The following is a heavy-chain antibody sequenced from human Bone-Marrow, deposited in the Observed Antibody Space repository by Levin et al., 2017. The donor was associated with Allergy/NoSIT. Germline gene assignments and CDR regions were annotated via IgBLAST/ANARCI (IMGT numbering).Heavy chain of an antibody. D-gene: IGHD6-6*01. CDR1: GFTVSVNY. V-gene: IGHV3-66*01. J-gene: IGHJ4*02. Sequence: LSLTCAVSGFTVSVNYMSWVRQAPGKGLEWVSLIYSGGTTNYADSVKGRFTISRDNSKNTLHLQMNSLRAEDTAVYYCAARNIAAPKWGQGTLVTGSS. CDR2: IYSGGTT. CDR3: AARNIAAPK.